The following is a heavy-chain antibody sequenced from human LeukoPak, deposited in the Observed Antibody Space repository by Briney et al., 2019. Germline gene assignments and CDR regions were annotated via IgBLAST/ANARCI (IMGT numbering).Heavy chain of an antibody. Sequence: GGSLRLSCAASGFIFSNYAMSWVRQVPGRGLEWVSTISSRGDSTYVADSVKGRFTISRDNSKNSLYLQMNTVRAEDTAVYYCVKGPRPDITVAHTVENWGQGTMVTVSS. J-gene: IGHJ4*02. CDR2: ISSRGDST. CDR3: VKGPRPDITVAHTVEN. D-gene: IGHD6-19*01. CDR1: GFIFSNYA. V-gene: IGHV3-23*01.